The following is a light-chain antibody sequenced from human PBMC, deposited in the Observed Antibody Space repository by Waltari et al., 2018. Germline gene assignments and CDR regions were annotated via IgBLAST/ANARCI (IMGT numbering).Light chain of an antibody. V-gene: IGKV3-20*01. CDR3: QHYVNLPVT. Sequence: EIVLTQSQGTLSLSPGERATLSCRASQSVGKSLAWYQQRPGQAPRVLIYDASTRATGTPGRFSGSGFGTDFSLAISSLEPEDFAVYFCQHYVNLPVTFGQGTKVEI. J-gene: IGKJ1*01. CDR2: DAS. CDR1: QSVGKS.